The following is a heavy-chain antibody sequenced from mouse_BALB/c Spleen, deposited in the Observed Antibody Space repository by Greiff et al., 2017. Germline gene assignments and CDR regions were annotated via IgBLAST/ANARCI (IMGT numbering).Heavy chain of an antibody. CDR1: GYTFTDYE. CDR3: TRKDYYSSPFAN. V-gene: IGHV1-15*01. CDR2: IDPETGGI. D-gene: IGHD1-1*01. Sequence: AQLQQLGAVLLRPGASVTLSCMASGYTFTDYEMHWLKQTPVHGLEWIGAIDPETGGIAYNQKFMAKVTLTADKSSSTAYMELLSLTSKDSAFYYCTRKDYYSSPFANWAQGTLIGVS. J-gene: IGHJ3*01.